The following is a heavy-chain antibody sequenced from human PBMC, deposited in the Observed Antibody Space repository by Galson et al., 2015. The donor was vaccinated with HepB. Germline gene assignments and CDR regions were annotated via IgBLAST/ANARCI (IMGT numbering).Heavy chain of an antibody. CDR2: IIPIFGTT. D-gene: IGHD4-23*01. V-gene: IGHV1-69*13. Sequence: SVKVSCKASGGTFSSYTISWVRQAPGQGLEWMGGIIPIFGTTNYAQRFQGRVTITADESTSTAYMEVSSLRSEDTAVYYCARGTTMGDYYYYYGMDVWGQGTTVTVPS. CDR3: ARGTTMGDYYYYYGMDV. J-gene: IGHJ6*02. CDR1: GGTFSSYT.